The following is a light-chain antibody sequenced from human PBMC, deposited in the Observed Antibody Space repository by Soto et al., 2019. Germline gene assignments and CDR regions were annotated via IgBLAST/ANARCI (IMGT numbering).Light chain of an antibody. CDR2: RAS. V-gene: IGKV3-15*01. CDR1: QSVSSK. J-gene: IGKJ1*01. Sequence: EIVMTQSPATLSVSPGERATLSCRASQSVSSKLAWYQQKPGQAPRLLIYRASTRATDIPARFSGSGSGTEFTLTISSLQSGDFAVYYCQQYNNWPPATFGQGTKVDIK. CDR3: QQYNNWPPAT.